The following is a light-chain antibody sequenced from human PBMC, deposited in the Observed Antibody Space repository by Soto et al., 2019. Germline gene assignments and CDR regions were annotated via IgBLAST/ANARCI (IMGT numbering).Light chain of an antibody. CDR3: QPYNSYSPLT. V-gene: IGKV1-5*01. J-gene: IGKJ4*01. CDR1: QSISSW. Sequence: DIQMTQSPSSLSASVGDRVTITCRASQSISSWLAWYQQKPGKAPKLLIFDAFSLESGVPSRFSGSRSGTEFTLTISSLQPDDYATYYCQPYNSYSPLTFGVGTKVEIK. CDR2: DAF.